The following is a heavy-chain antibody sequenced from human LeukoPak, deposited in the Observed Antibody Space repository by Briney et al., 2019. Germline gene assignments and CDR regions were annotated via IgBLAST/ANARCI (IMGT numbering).Heavy chain of an antibody. CDR1: GYSISSGCY. CDR3: ARNPPPHYDYVWGSYRPYFDY. Sequence: KPSETLSLTCAVSGYSISSGCYWGWIRQPPGKGLEWIGSIYHSGSTYYNPSLKSRVTISVDTSKNQFSLKLSSVTAADTAVYYCARNPPPHYDYVWGSYRPYFDYWGQGTLVTVSS. D-gene: IGHD3-16*02. J-gene: IGHJ4*02. V-gene: IGHV4-38-2*01. CDR2: IYHSGST.